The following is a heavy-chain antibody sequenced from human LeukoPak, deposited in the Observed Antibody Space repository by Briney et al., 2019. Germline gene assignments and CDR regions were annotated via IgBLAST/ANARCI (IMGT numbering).Heavy chain of an antibody. CDR3: ATPLDYYDSSGYHRGGD. CDR1: GFTFSTYS. J-gene: IGHJ4*02. Sequence: PGGSLRLSCAASGFTFSTYSMNWVRQAPGKGLEWVSYISSSSSTIYYADSVKGRFTISRDNAKNSLYLQMNSLRAEDTAVYYCATPLDYYDSSGYHRGGDWGQGTLVTVSS. D-gene: IGHD3-22*01. V-gene: IGHV3-48*01. CDR2: ISSSSSTI.